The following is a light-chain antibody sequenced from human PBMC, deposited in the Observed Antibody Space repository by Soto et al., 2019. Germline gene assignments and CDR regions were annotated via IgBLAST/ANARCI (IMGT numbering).Light chain of an antibody. CDR2: EVS. V-gene: IGLV2-14*01. J-gene: IGLJ1*01. Sequence: QSALTQPASVSGSPGQSITISCTGTSSDVGGYDYVSWYQLHPGKAPKLMVFEVSNRPPGVSYRFSGSKSGNTASLTISGLQAQDEADYFCSSYSISTADLFGTGTKGTVL. CDR3: SSYSISTADL. CDR1: SSDVGGYDY.